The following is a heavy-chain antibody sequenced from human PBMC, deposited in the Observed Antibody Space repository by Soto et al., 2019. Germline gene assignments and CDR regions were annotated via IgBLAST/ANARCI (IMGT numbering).Heavy chain of an antibody. V-gene: IGHV1-2*04. J-gene: IGHJ3*02. CDR1: GYTFTGYY. CDR2: INPNSGGT. CDR3: ARDGNYYDSSGREFAFDI. D-gene: IGHD3-22*01. Sequence: QVQLVQSGAEVKKPGASVKVSCKASGYTFTGYYMHWVRQAPGQGLEWMGWINPNSGGTNYAQKFQGWVTMTRDTSISTAYMELSRLRSDDTAVYYCARDGNYYDSSGREFAFDIWGQGTMVTVSS.